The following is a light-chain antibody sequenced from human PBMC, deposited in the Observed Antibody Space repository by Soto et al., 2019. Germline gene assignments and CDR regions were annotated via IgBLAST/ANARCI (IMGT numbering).Light chain of an antibody. Sequence: QSALTQPASVSGSAGQSITISCSGTMRDVGAYNLVSWYQQHPGTAPKLIIYEVRNRPSGISSRFSGSRSGNTASLPISGLQPEDEGDDYCSAYTARSTLVFGGGTKVTVL. J-gene: IGLJ3*02. CDR1: MRDVGAYNL. CDR3: SAYTARSTLV. V-gene: IGLV2-14*01. CDR2: EVR.